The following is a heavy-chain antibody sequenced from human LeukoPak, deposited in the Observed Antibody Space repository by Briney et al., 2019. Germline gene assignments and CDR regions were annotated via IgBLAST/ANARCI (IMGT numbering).Heavy chain of an antibody. CDR1: GYTSTSPD. CDR2: MNPRDNT. D-gene: IGHD3-3*02. J-gene: IGHJ3*02. Sequence: GASVEVSCKASGYTSTSPDINWVRQATGGGLEWLGWMNPRDNTGYAQKFQGRVTLTRDRSINTAYMELSSLRSEDTAVYYCARYTQHYGFDIWGQGTMVTVSA. V-gene: IGHV1-8*01. CDR3: ARYTQHYGFDI.